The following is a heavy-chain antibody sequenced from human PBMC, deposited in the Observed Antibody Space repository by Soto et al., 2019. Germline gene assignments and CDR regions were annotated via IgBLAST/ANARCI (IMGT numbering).Heavy chain of an antibody. J-gene: IGHJ5*02. CDR1: GGSVNGSY. V-gene: IGHV4-34*01. CDR3: ATRITVFRLLIPPFDP. D-gene: IGHD3-3*01. Sequence: PSETLSLTGAVYGGSVNGSYWNWIRQPPGKGLEWIGEINHTGGTPYNPSLKSRVTMSVDPSKNQFSLRLSSVTAADTAIYYCATRITVFRLLIPPFDPWGQGTQVTVSS. CDR2: INHTGGT.